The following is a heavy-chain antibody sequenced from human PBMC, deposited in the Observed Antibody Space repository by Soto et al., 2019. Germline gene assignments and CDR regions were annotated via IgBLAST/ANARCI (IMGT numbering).Heavy chain of an antibody. CDR1: GGSISSYY. CDR3: ARLPFIAAYGPEVDY. J-gene: IGHJ4*02. Sequence: QVQLQESGPGLVKPSETLSLTCTVSGGSISSYYWSWIRQPPGKGLEWIGYIYYSGSTNYNPSLKSGVTISVDTSKNQFSLKLSYVTAADTAVYYCARLPFIAAYGPEVDYWGQGTLVTDSS. CDR2: IYYSGST. D-gene: IGHD6-13*01. V-gene: IGHV4-59*08.